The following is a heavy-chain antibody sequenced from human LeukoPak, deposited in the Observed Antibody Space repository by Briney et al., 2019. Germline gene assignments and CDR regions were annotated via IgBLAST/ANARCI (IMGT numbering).Heavy chain of an antibody. Sequence: ASVKVSCKASGYTFTSYDINWVRQATGQGLEWMGWMNPNSGGTNYAQKFQGRVTMTRDTSISTAYMELSRLRSDDTAVYYCARSYITMIGGLDYWGQGTLVTVSS. CDR1: GYTFTSYD. CDR2: MNPNSGGT. V-gene: IGHV1-2*02. J-gene: IGHJ4*02. CDR3: ARSYITMIGGLDY. D-gene: IGHD3-22*01.